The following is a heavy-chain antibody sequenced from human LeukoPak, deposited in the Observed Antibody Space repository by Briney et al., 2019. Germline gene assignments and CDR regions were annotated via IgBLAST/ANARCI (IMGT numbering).Heavy chain of an antibody. CDR3: AKDRSSSGWTGYYFDY. D-gene: IGHD6-19*01. V-gene: IGHV3-23*01. CDR2: ISGSGGST. Sequence: GGSLRLSCAASRFTFSSYAMSWVRQAPGKGLEWVSAISGSGGSTYYADSVKGRFTISRDNSKNTLYLQMNSLRAEDTAVYYCAKDRSSSGWTGYYFDYWGQGTLVTVSS. CDR1: RFTFSSYA. J-gene: IGHJ4*02.